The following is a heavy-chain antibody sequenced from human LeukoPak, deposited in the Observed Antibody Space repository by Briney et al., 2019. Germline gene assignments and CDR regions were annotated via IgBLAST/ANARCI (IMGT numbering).Heavy chain of an antibody. J-gene: IGHJ4*02. D-gene: IGHD3-10*01. CDR3: ARGDIYASGVDQ. Sequence: SVKVSCKASGGTFSSYGISWVRQAPGQGLEWMGGIIPIFGTANYAQKFQGRVTITADESTTTAYMELSSLRCEDTAVYYCARGDIYASGVDQWGQGTLVTVSS. CDR2: IIPIFGTA. CDR1: GGTFSSYG. V-gene: IGHV1-69*13.